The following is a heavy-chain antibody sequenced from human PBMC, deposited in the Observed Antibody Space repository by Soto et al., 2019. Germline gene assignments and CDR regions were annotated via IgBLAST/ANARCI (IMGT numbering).Heavy chain of an antibody. CDR2: IGTAGDT. CDR1: GFTFSSYD. J-gene: IGHJ5*02. Sequence: GSLRLSCAASGFTFSSYDMHWVRQATGKGLEWVSAIGTAGDTYYPGSVKGRFTISRENAKNSLYLQMNSLRAGDTAVYYCARGSYRPYYDFWSGYYTYPWFDPWGQGTLVTV. D-gene: IGHD3-3*01. V-gene: IGHV3-13*01. CDR3: ARGSYRPYYDFWSGYYTYPWFDP.